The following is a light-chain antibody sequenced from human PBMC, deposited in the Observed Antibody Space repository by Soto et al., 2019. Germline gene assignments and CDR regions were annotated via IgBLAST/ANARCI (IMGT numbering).Light chain of an antibody. CDR3: QQSYSAPYT. Sequence: DIQMTQSPSSLSASVGDRVTITCRASQSIYSSLNWYHQKPGKAPKLLIYAASNLKRGVPSRLSGSGSGTDLTLSISSLQPEDFATYYCQQSYSAPYTFGQGTKLEI. CDR2: AAS. V-gene: IGKV1-39*01. J-gene: IGKJ2*01. CDR1: QSIYSS.